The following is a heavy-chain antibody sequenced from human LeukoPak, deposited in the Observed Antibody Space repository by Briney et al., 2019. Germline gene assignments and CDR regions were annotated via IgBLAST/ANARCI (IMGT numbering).Heavy chain of an antibody. CDR3: AKEDKITMIARFDY. CDR2: IKQDGSEK. J-gene: IGHJ4*02. CDR1: GFTFSSYS. V-gene: IGHV3-7*03. Sequence: GGSLRLSCAASGFTFSSYSMNWVRQAPGKGLEWVANIKQDGSEKYYVDSVKGRFTISRDNAKNSLYLQMNSLRAEDTAVYYCAKEDKITMIARFDYWGQGTLVTVSS. D-gene: IGHD3-22*01.